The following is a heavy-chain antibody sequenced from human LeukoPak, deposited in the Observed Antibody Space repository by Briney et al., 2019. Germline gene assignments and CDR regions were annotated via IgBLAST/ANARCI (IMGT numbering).Heavy chain of an antibody. Sequence: SQTLSLTCAISGDSVSSSVAAWNWIRQSPSRGLEWLGRTYYRSKWYNDYATSVRTRITIKADTSKNQFSLQLKSVTPEDTALYYCARRASYYDSSGFYYDYRGQGTLVTVSS. J-gene: IGHJ4*02. CDR2: TYYRSKWYN. D-gene: IGHD3-22*01. CDR1: GDSVSSSVAA. CDR3: ARRASYYDSSGFYYDY. V-gene: IGHV6-1*01.